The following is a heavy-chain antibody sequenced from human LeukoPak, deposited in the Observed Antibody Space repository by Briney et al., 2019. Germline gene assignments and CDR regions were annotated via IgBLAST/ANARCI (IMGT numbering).Heavy chain of an antibody. Sequence: SETLSLTCTVSGGSISSYYWSWIRQPPGKGLEWIGYIYYSGSTNYNPSLKSRVTISVDTSKNQFSLKLSSVTAADTAVYYCARHGFVGGGLWFGESNTWPGPFDPWGQGTLVTVSS. CDR2: IYYSGST. CDR3: ARHGFVGGGLWFGESNTWPGPFDP. V-gene: IGHV4-59*08. CDR1: GGSISSYY. D-gene: IGHD3-10*01. J-gene: IGHJ5*02.